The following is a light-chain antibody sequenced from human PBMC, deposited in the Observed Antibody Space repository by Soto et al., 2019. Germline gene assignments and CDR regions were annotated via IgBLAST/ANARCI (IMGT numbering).Light chain of an antibody. CDR2: GNS. CDR1: SSNIGAGYD. J-gene: IGLJ1*01. Sequence: QSVLTQPPSVSGAPGQRVTISCTGSSSNIGAGYDVHWYQQLPGTAPKLLIYGNSNRPSGVPDRFSGSKSGTSASLAITGLQAEDEADYYWQSYDSSLSACVFGTGTKVTVL. CDR3: QSYDSSLSACV. V-gene: IGLV1-40*01.